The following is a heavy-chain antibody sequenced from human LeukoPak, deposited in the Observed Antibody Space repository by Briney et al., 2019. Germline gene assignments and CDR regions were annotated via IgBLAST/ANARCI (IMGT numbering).Heavy chain of an antibody. D-gene: IGHD3-10*01. Sequence: SETLSLTCTVSGGSISSDYWSWIRQPPGKGLEWMGEINQSGSTKNNPSLKSRVTMSLDTSKNRFSLKLGSVISAETAVYYCARGRFFFRGVRDSGVRYYFDFWGQGTLVTVSS. CDR3: ARGRFFFRGVRDSGVRYYFDF. CDR1: GGSISSDY. CDR2: INQSGST. V-gene: IGHV4-34*01. J-gene: IGHJ4*02.